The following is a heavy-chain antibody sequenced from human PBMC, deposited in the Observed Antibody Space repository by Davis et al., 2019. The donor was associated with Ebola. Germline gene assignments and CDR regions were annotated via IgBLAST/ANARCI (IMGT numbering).Heavy chain of an antibody. D-gene: IGHD5-12*01. CDR2: IKPDGGER. V-gene: IGHV3-7*03. CDR1: GFTFSSHW. J-gene: IGHJ6*02. Sequence: GESLKISCAASGFTFSSHWMSWVRQAPEKGLEWVANIKPDGGERYYVDSVKGRFTISRDNAKNSVYLQMNTLRAEDTAVYYCAKVLQATNILATTYYYYALDVWGQGTTVTVS. CDR3: AKVLQATNILATTYYYYALDV.